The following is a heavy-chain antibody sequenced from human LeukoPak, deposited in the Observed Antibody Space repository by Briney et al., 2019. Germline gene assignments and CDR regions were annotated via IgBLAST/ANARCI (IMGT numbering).Heavy chain of an antibody. CDR3: ARDLGITIFGVVTLTNYMDV. CDR2: ISSSSSTI. V-gene: IGHV3-48*01. D-gene: IGHD3-3*01. Sequence: PGGSLRLSCAASGFTFSSYSMNWVRQAPGKGLEWVSYISSSSSTIYYADSVKGRFTISRDNAKNSLYLQMNSLRAEDTAVYYCARDLGITIFGVVTLTNYMDVWGKGTTVTVSS. CDR1: GFTFSSYS. J-gene: IGHJ6*03.